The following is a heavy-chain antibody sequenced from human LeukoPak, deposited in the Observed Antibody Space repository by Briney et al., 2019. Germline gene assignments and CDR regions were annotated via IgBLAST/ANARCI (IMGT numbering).Heavy chain of an antibody. CDR1: GYTFTSYG. Sequence: ASVKVSCKASGYTFTSYGISWVRQAPGQGLEWMGWISAYNGNTNYAQKLQGRVTMTTDTSTSTAYMELRSLRSDDTAVYYCARVGDMITFGGGDRGEYFQHWGQGTLVTVSS. J-gene: IGHJ1*01. CDR2: ISAYNGNT. V-gene: IGHV1-18*01. D-gene: IGHD3-16*01. CDR3: ARVGDMITFGGGDRGEYFQH.